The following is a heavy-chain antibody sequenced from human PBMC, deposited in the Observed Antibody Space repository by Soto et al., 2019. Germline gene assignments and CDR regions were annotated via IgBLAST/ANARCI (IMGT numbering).Heavy chain of an antibody. V-gene: IGHV3-23*01. CDR2: ISGSGSTT. D-gene: IGHD3-22*01. CDR1: GFGFNNHA. Sequence: VQLLESGGGLVQPGGSLRLSCAACGFGFNNHAMTWIRQAPGKGLEWVSGISGSGSTTHYADSVKGRFTISRDNSKDTLYLQMNSLRPEDTAVYYCAKDRLMLTMVVVGAFDFWGLGTMVTVSS. J-gene: IGHJ3*01. CDR3: AKDRLMLTMVVVGAFDF.